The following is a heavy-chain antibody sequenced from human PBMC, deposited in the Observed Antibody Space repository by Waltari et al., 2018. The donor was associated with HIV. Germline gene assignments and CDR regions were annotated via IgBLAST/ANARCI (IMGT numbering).Heavy chain of an antibody. CDR2: TYHRSKWFQ. Sequence: HVQLLQSGPGLEASSQPLSITGVLSGDRCPSYSHAWNWRRLSPPRGLEWLGRTYHRSKWFQLYAPSVRGRIRVDADSSVNHFSLELQSVTPEDTAVYYCARDSNGLDYWGQGTRVTVSS. V-gene: IGHV6-1*01. J-gene: IGHJ4*02. D-gene: IGHD2-8*01. CDR3: ARDSNGLDY. CDR1: GDRCPSYSHA.